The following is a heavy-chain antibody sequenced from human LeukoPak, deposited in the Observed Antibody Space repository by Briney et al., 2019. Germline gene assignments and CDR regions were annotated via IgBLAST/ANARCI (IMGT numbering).Heavy chain of an antibody. Sequence: SETLSLTCTVSGASISSYYWSWIRQPPGKGLEWIGDIFSSGNTNYNPSLKSRVTISVDTSKNQFSLKLSSVTAADTAVYYCARQSVTMIVVARRLNAFDIWGQGTMVTVSS. D-gene: IGHD3-22*01. J-gene: IGHJ3*02. CDR3: ARQSVTMIVVARRLNAFDI. V-gene: IGHV4-59*08. CDR2: IFSSGNT. CDR1: GASISSYY.